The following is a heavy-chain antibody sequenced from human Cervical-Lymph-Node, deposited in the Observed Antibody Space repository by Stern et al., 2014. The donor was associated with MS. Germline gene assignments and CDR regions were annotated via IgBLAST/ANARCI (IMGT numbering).Heavy chain of an antibody. CDR2: IYPGDSDT. CDR1: GYSFSTYW. J-gene: IGHJ2*01. D-gene: IGHD3-22*01. Sequence: EVQLVQSGAEMKKPGESLKISCKGSGYSFSTYWIGWVRQMPGKGLEWMGVIYPGDSDTRYSPSFQGQVTISADKSIRTAYLQWSRLKASDTAMYYCARFTTGSYYYFDLWGRGTLVTVSS. CDR3: ARFTTGSYYYFDL. V-gene: IGHV5-51*01.